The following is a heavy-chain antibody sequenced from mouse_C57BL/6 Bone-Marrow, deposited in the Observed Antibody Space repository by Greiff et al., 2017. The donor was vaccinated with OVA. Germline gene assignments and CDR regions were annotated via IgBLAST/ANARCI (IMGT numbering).Heavy chain of an antibody. CDR3: ARIRYYACAY. V-gene: IGHV1-63*01. Sequence: QVQLQQSGAELVRPGTSVKMSCKASGYTFTHYWIGWAKQRPGHGLEWIGDIYPGGGYTTYNEKFKGKATLTADKSSSTAYMQFSSLTSEDSAIYDCARIRYYACAYWGQGTLVTVSA. J-gene: IGHJ3*01. CDR1: GYTFTHYW. D-gene: IGHD2-1*01. CDR2: IYPGGGYT.